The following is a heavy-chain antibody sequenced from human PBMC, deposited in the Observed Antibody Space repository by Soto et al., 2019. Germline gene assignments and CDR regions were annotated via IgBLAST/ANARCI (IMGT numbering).Heavy chain of an antibody. CDR3: AREGQYSSGWYSLDY. CDR2: IIPILGIS. Sequence: QVRLVQSGPEVKKPGSSVKVSCKPSGGTLSSYTINWVRQAHGQGLEWMGTIIPILGISDYAQKFQGRVTITADKSTSTAYMELSSLRSEDTAVYYCAREGQYSSGWYSLDYWGQGTLVTVSS. J-gene: IGHJ4*02. CDR1: GGTLSSYT. D-gene: IGHD6-19*01. V-gene: IGHV1-69*08.